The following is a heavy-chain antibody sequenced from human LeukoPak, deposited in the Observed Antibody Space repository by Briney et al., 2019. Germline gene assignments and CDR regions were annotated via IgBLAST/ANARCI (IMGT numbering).Heavy chain of an antibody. Sequence: SQTLSLTCAVSGGSISSGGYSWSWIRQPPGKGLEWIGYIYHSGSTYYNPSLKSRVTISVDRSKNQFSLKLSSVTAADTAVYYCARAAYDYGDYGNKHNWFDPWGQGPWSPSPQ. D-gene: IGHD4-17*01. CDR2: IYHSGST. J-gene: IGHJ5*02. CDR3: ARAAYDYGDYGNKHNWFDP. CDR1: GGSISSGGYS. V-gene: IGHV4-30-2*01.